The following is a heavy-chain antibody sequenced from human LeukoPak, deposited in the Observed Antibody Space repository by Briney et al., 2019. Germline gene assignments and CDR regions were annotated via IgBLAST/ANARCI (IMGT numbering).Heavy chain of an antibody. CDR3: ARGVVPAAKDYYGMDV. V-gene: IGHV1-8*01. CDR2: MNPNSGNT. J-gene: IGHJ6*02. Sequence: ASVKVSCKASGYTFTSYDINWVRQATGQGLEWMGWMNPNSGNTGYAQKFQGRVTMTRNTSISTAYMELSSLRSEDTAVYYCARGVVPAAKDYYGMDVWGQGTLVTVSS. CDR1: GYTFTSYD. D-gene: IGHD2-2*01.